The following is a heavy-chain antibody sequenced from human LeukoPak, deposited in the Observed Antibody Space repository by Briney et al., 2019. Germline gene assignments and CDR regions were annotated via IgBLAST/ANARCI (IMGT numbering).Heavy chain of an antibody. V-gene: IGHV3-23*01. CDR3: AKDARRDGYSYDY. CDR1: GFTFSSYA. Sequence: GGSLRLSCAASGFTFSSYAMNWVRQAPGKGLEWFSGISGSGGSTNYADSVEGRFTISRDNSNNTLYLQMNSLRAEDTAVYYCAKDARRDGYSYDYWGQGTLVTVSS. CDR2: ISGSGGST. D-gene: IGHD5-24*01. J-gene: IGHJ4*02.